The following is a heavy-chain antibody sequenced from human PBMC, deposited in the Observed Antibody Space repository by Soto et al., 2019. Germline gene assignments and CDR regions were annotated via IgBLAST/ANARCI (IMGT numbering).Heavy chain of an antibody. D-gene: IGHD6-13*01. Sequence: ASVHVSCTASGYTFTSYGIHWVRQAPGQRLEWMGWINAANGDTKYSPKFQGRVTITRDTSASTAYMELSSLRSEDTAVYYCVRMHVSATGIEGFDPWGHGTMFT. CDR3: VRMHVSATGIEGFDP. CDR2: INAANGDT. V-gene: IGHV1-3*01. CDR1: GYTFTSYG. J-gene: IGHJ5*02.